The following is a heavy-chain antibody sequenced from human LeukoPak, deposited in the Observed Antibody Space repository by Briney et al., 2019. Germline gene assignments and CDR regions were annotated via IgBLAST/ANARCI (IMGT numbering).Heavy chain of an antibody. V-gene: IGHV4-30-4*08. J-gene: IGHJ4*02. CDR3: ARDPDSSGYHY. CDR1: GGSISSYY. CDR2: IYYSGST. D-gene: IGHD3-22*01. Sequence: SETLSLTCTVSGGSISSYYWSWIRQPPGKGLEWIGYIYYSGSTYYNPSLKSRVTISVDTSKNQFSLKLSSVTAADTAVYYCARDPDSSGYHYWGQGTLVTVSS.